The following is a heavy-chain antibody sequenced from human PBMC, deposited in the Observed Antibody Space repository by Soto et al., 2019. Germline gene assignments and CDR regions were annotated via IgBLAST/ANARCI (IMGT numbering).Heavy chain of an antibody. CDR1: GIPLSNARTG. Sequence: QVTLTESGPVLVKPTETLTLTCTVSGIPLSNARTGVSWIRQSPGKALEWLAQIFSNDKEFYSTSLKSRLTISKDTSKSQVVLTMTNVDPVDTATYYCARIWEMATDDAFDIWGQGTMVTVSS. D-gene: IGHD1-26*01. CDR3: ARIWEMATDDAFDI. CDR2: IFSNDKE. J-gene: IGHJ3*02. V-gene: IGHV2-26*01.